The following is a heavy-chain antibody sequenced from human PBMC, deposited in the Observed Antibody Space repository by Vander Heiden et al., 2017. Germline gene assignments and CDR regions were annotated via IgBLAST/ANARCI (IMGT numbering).Heavy chain of an antibody. J-gene: IGHJ6*02. D-gene: IGHD2-2*01. CDR2: ISYDGSNK. CDR3: ARELVPAAMAYYYGMDG. V-gene: IGHV3-30-3*01. Sequence: QVQLVESGGGVVQPGRSLRLSCAASGFTFSSYAMHWVRQGPGKGLEWVAVISYDGSNKYYADSVKGRFTISRDNSKNTLYLQMNSLRAEDTAVYYCARELVPAAMAYYYGMDGWGQGTTVTVSS. CDR1: GFTFSSYA.